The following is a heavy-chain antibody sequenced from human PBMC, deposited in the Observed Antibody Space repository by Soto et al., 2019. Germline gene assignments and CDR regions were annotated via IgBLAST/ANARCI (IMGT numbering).Heavy chain of an antibody. CDR2: IYSGGST. Sequence: PGGSLRLSCAASGFTFSSYWMHWVRQAPGKGLEWVSLIYSGGSTYYADSMKGRFTISRDNSKNTLYLQMSSLRAEDTAVYYCATRPLLPGAPWGQGTMVTVSS. D-gene: IGHD3-22*01. CDR3: ATRPLLPGAP. CDR1: GFTFSSYW. J-gene: IGHJ3*01. V-gene: IGHV3-53*01.